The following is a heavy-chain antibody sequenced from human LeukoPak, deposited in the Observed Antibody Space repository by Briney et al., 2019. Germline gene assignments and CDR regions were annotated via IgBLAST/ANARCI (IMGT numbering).Heavy chain of an antibody. CDR1: GGSISSYY. V-gene: IGHV4-4*07. CDR3: AREWSYSSGWYELGWFDP. D-gene: IGHD6-13*01. J-gene: IGHJ5*02. Sequence: SETLSLTCTVSGGSISSYYWSWIRQPAGKGLEWIGRIYTSGSTNYNPSLKSRVTMSVDTSKNQFSLKLSSVTAADTAVYYCAREWSYSSGWYELGWFDPWGQGTLVTVSS. CDR2: IYTSGST.